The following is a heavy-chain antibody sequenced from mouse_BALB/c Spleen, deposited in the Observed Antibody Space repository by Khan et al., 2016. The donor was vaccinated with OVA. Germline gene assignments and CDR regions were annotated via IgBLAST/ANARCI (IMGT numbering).Heavy chain of an antibody. CDR3: ARGWAAKNKNDGGAMEY. CDR2: INTHSGVP. CDR1: GYTFTTAG. J-gene: IGHJ4*01. Sequence: QIQLVQSGPELKKPGETVWISCKASGYTFTTAGIQWVQKMPGKGLKWIGWINTHSGVPKYAEDFKGRFAFSLEFSVNTAFLQITNLKNEDTATYVSARGWAAKNKNDGGAMEYWGQGTSVTVSS. V-gene: IGHV9-4*02. D-gene: IGHD1-1*02.